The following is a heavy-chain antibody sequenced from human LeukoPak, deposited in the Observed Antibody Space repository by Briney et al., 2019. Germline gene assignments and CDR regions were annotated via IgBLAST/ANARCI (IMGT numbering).Heavy chain of an antibody. J-gene: IGHJ6*03. Sequence: GGSLRLSCAASGFTFTSYWMSWVRQAPGKGLEWVANIKDDGNEEYYVDSVKGRFTISRDNAKNSLYLQMNSLRAEDTAVYYCGRGSRLRDYMGVWGKGTTVTISS. D-gene: IGHD6-19*01. CDR3: GRGSRLRDYMGV. CDR1: GFTFTSYW. CDR2: IKDDGNEE. V-gene: IGHV3-7*01.